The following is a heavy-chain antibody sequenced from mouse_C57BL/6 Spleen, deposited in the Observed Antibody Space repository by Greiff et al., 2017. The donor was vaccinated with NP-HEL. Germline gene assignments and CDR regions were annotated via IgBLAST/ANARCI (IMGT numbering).Heavy chain of an antibody. V-gene: IGHV1-81*01. J-gene: IGHJ4*01. CDR3: ARKEVTTGYYAMDY. D-gene: IGHD2-2*01. CDR2: IYPRSGNT. Sequence: QVQLKQSGAELARPGASVKLSCKASGYTFTSYGISWVKQRTGQGLEWIGEIYPRSGNTYYNEKFKGKATLTADKSSSTAYMELRSLTSEDSAVYFCARKEVTTGYYAMDYWGQGTSVTVSS. CDR1: GYTFTSYG.